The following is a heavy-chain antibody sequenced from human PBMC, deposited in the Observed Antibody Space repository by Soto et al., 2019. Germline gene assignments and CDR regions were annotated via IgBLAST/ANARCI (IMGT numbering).Heavy chain of an antibody. Sequence: GESLKISCKGSGYSFTGYWISWVRQMPGKGLEWMGRIDPSDSYTNYSPSFQGHVTISADKSISTAYLQWSSLKASDTAMYYCASMHYDFWSGSYYGMDVWGQGTTVTVSS. D-gene: IGHD3-3*01. CDR2: IDPSDSYT. V-gene: IGHV5-10-1*01. J-gene: IGHJ6*02. CDR3: ASMHYDFWSGSYYGMDV. CDR1: GYSFTGYW.